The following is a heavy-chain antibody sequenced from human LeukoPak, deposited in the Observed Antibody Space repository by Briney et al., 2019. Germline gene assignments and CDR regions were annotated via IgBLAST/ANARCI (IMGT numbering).Heavy chain of an antibody. D-gene: IGHD2-15*01. V-gene: IGHV3-23*01. CDR2: FGGGGNT. CDR3: AKQLGYCSDGSCYFPY. CDR1: GFTFSTYA. Sequence: GGSLRLSCAASGFTFSTYAMSWVRQAPGTGLGWVSAFGGGGNTYYADSVKGRFTISRDNSKNTLYLQMNSLRAEDTAVYYCAKQLGYCSDGSCYFPYWGQGTLVTVSS. J-gene: IGHJ4*02.